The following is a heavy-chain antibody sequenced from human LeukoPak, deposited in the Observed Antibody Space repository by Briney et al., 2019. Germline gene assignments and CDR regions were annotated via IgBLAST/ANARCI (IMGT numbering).Heavy chain of an antibody. CDR2: INPNGGAT. J-gene: IGHJ3*01. CDR3: ARGSGGNAFDF. D-gene: IGHD3-16*01. V-gene: IGHV1-2*02. Sequence: ASVKVSCKTSGYTFIKYYMHWVRQPPGQGLEWMGWINPNGGATNYAQKFRGRVTVTRDTSITTVYMDLTGLKSDDTAVYFCARGSGGNAFDFWGQGTMVTVSS. CDR1: GYTFIKYY.